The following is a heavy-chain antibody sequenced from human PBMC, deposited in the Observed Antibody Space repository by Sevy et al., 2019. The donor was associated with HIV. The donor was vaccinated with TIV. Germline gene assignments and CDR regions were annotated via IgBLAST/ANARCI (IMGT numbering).Heavy chain of an antibody. CDR2: IYYSGST. V-gene: IGHV4-61*01. CDR3: ARDRARTYYYDSSGYYFEAFDI. Sequence: SETLSLTCTVSGGCVSSGSYYWSWIRQPPGKGLEWIGYIYYSGSTNYNPSLKSRVTISVDTSKNQFSLKLSSVTAADTAVYYCARDRARTYYYDSSGYYFEAFDIWGQGTMVTVSS. CDR1: GGCVSSGSYY. J-gene: IGHJ3*02. D-gene: IGHD3-22*01.